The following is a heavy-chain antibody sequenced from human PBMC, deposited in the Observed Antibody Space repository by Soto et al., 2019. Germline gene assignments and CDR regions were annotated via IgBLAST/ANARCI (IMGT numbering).Heavy chain of an antibody. CDR1: GGSFSGYD. V-gene: IGHV4-34*01. CDR2: INHRGST. D-gene: IGHD6-19*01. CDR3: ARANVRFAPSAVADLTRAYQDGQDV. J-gene: IGHJ6*02. Sequence: PSETVSLACAVYGGSFSGYDWSWIRQPPGKGLEWIGEINHRGSTNYNPSLKGRVTTSVDTSKNQFSLKLTSVTAADTAVYYCARANVRFAPSAVADLTRAYQDGQDVWSQGTTDPGSS.